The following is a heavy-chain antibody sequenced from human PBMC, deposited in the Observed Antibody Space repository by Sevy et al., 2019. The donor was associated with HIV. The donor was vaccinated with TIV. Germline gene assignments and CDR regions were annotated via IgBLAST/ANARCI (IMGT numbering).Heavy chain of an antibody. D-gene: IGHD3-16*01. CDR3: TRVLGSDNYYYYGMDV. CDR2: IRSKTYGGTT. CDR1: GFTFGDYA. J-gene: IGHJ6*02. Sequence: GGSLRLSCTASGFTFGDYAMSWFRQAPRKGLEWVGFIRSKTYGGTTEYASSLKAIFTISRDDSKSIADLQMNSLKTEDTAVYYCTRVLGSDNYYYYGMDVWGQGTTVTVSS. V-gene: IGHV3-49*03.